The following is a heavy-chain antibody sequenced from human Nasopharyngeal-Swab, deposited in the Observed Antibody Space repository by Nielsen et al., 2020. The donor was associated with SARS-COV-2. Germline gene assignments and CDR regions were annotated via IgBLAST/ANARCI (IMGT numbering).Heavy chain of an antibody. CDR2: ISYDGSNK. J-gene: IGHJ6*03. Sequence: VGQAPGKGLEWVAVISYDGSNKYYADSVKGRFTISRDNSKNTLYLQMNSLRAEDTAVYYCARDHEEYYYYYYMDVWGKGTTVTVSS. V-gene: IGHV3-30-3*01. CDR3: ARDHEEYYYYYYMDV.